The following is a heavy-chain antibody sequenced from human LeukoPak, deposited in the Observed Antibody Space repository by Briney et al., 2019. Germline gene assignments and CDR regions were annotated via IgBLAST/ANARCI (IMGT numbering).Heavy chain of an antibody. Sequence: ASVKVCFKASVYIFTSYVINWVRQATGQGLEWMGWMNPNSGNTGYAQKFQAGVTITRHTSISTTYMEMSSLRSEDTAVYYCARGQIFKLATIFGVVYNWFDPWGQGTLVTVSS. CDR1: VYIFTSYV. CDR3: ARGQIFKLATIFGVVYNWFDP. CDR2: MNPNSGNT. D-gene: IGHD3-3*01. V-gene: IGHV1-8*01. J-gene: IGHJ5*02.